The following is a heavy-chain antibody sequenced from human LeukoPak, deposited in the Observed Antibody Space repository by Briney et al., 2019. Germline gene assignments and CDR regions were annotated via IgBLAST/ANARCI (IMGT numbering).Heavy chain of an antibody. CDR1: GYTFTGHY. Sequence: ASVKVSCKASGYTFTGHYMHWVRQAPGQGLEWMGWINPNSGGTNYAQKFQGRVTMTRDTSISTAYMELSRLRSDDTAVYYCARSRPYVWGSYRVKENWFDPWGQGTLVTVSS. V-gene: IGHV1-2*02. CDR3: ARSRPYVWGSYRVKENWFDP. CDR2: INPNSGGT. D-gene: IGHD3-16*02. J-gene: IGHJ5*02.